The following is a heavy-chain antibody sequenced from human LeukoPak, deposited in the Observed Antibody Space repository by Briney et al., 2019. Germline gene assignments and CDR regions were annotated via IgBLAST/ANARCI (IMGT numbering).Heavy chain of an antibody. CDR2: IYHSGSS. V-gene: IGHV4-30-2*01. CDR3: ARGESGMDV. Sequence: SQTLSLTCAVSGGSISSGGYSWSWIRQPPGKGLEWIGYIYHSGSSYYNQSLKSRVTISVDRSKNQFSLKLSSVTAADTAVYYCARGESGMDVWGKGTTVTVSS. D-gene: IGHD1-26*01. J-gene: IGHJ6*04. CDR1: GGSISSGGYS.